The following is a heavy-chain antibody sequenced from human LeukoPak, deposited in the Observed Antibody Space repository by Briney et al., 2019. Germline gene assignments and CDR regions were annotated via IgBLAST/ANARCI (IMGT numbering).Heavy chain of an antibody. CDR3: ARLPYYYDSSGYYYFSFDY. J-gene: IGHJ4*02. CDR1: GGSFSGYY. V-gene: IGHV4-34*01. D-gene: IGHD3-22*01. Sequence: SETLSLTCAVYGGSFSGYYWSWIREPPGKGLEWIGEINHSGSTNYNPSLKSRVTISVDTSKNQFSLKLSSVTAADTAVYYCARLPYYYDSSGYYYFSFDYWGQGTLVTVSS. CDR2: INHSGST.